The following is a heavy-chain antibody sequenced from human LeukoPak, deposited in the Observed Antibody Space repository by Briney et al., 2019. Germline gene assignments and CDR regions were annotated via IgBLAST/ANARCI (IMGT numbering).Heavy chain of an antibody. D-gene: IGHD6-25*01. Sequence: LPWGSLRLSCAASGFTFNTYWMTWVRQAPGKGPEWVANINPDGSEQHYVDSLKGRFTISRDNARSSLYLQMNSLRVEDAAVYYCARAPVATAGDYWGQGALVTVSS. J-gene: IGHJ4*02. V-gene: IGHV3-7*01. CDR2: INPDGSEQ. CDR1: GFTFNTYW. CDR3: ARAPVATAGDY.